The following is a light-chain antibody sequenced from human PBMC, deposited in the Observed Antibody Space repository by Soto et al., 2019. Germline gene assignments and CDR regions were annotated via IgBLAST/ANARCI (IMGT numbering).Light chain of an antibody. CDR1: QSISTY. V-gene: IGKV1-39*01. Sequence: DIQMTQSPSSLSASVGDRVTITCRASQSISTYLNWYQHKPGKAPKVLIYAVSSLQSGVPSRFSGSGSGTDFTLTISGLQPDDFATYYCQQYNSYSPWTFGQGTKVDIK. CDR3: QQYNSYSPWT. J-gene: IGKJ1*01. CDR2: AVS.